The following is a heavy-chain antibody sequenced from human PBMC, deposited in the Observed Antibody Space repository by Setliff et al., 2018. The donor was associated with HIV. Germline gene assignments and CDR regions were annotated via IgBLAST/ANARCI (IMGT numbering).Heavy chain of an antibody. V-gene: IGHV1-2*04. Sequence: GASVKVSCKASGYTFTGYYIHWVRQAPGQGLEWMGWINPNTGGTDYAQKFQGWVTMTRETSISTAYMELRRLKSDDAAVYYCARGRTNSSYYNFWSAYSSTMDVWGHGTTVNVSS. CDR2: INPNTGGT. D-gene: IGHD3-3*01. CDR1: GYTFTGYY. CDR3: ARGRTNSSYYNFWSAYSSTMDV. J-gene: IGHJ6*02.